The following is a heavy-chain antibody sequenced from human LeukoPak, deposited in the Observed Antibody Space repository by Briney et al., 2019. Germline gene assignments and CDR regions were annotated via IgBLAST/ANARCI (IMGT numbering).Heavy chain of an antibody. Sequence: GGSLRLSCAASGFTFSSYGMHWVRQAPGKGLEWVAVIWYDGSNKYYADSVKGRFTISRDNSKNTLYLQMNSLRAEDTAVYYCAREAWPYYYDSSGYYSDDRGQGTLVTVSS. V-gene: IGHV3-33*01. CDR2: IWYDGSNK. CDR1: GFTFSSYG. CDR3: AREAWPYYYDSSGYYSDD. J-gene: IGHJ4*02. D-gene: IGHD3-22*01.